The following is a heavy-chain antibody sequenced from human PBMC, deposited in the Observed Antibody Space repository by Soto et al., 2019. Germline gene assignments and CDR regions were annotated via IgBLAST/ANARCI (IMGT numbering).Heavy chain of an antibody. V-gene: IGHV2-5*01. D-gene: IGHD5-12*01. CDR2: IYWNDDK. CDR1: GFSLTTAGVA. CDR3: AHSNGGYEIIYFDF. J-gene: IGHJ4*02. Sequence: QITLKESGPTLVKPTQTLTLTCTFSGFSLTTAGVAVGWIRQPPGGALEWLGLIYWNDDKRFSPSLETRLTIAGDTSRNQVVLSLTNMDPGDTATYFCAHSNGGYEIIYFDFWGQGSPVTVSS.